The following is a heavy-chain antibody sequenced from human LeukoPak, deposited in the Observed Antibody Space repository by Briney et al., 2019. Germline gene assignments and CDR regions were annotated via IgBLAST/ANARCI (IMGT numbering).Heavy chain of an antibody. CDR3: ARVILCSGGYCNLGYFDY. J-gene: IGHJ4*02. V-gene: IGHV4-38-2*02. D-gene: IGHD2-15*01. CDR2: IHHSGST. CDR1: GYSISSGYY. Sequence: SETLSLTCTVSGYSISSGYYWGWIRQPPGKGLEWIGSIHHSGSTYYSPSLKGRVTIAVDTTTNQFSRNMRSVNAADTARYYCARVILCSGGYCNLGYFDYWGQGTLVTVSS.